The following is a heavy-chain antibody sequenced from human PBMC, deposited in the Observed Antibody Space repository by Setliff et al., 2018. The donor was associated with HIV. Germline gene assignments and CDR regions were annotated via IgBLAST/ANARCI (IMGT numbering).Heavy chain of an antibody. CDR2: MSPNSDNR. Sequence: GASVKVSCKASGYTFTTHDNTHDINWVRQAPGQGLEWMGWMSPNSDNRGYAQKFQGRVTMTRDTSISTAYMELSSLRSEDTAVYYCARGLTAANYRNYYYMDVWGKGTTVTVSS. J-gene: IGHJ6*03. V-gene: IGHV1-8*01. CDR1: GYTFTTHD. D-gene: IGHD3-10*01. CDR3: ARGLTAANYRNYYYMDV.